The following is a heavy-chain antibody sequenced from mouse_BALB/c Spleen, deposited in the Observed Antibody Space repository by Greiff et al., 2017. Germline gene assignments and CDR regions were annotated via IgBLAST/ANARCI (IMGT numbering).Heavy chain of an antibody. CDR2: IYPSDSYT. D-gene: IGHD1-1*01. V-gene: IGHV1-69*02. CDR1: GYTFTSYW. Sequence: VQLQQPGAELVRPGASVKLSCKASGYTFTSYWINWVKQRPGQGLEWIGNIYPSDSYTNYNQKFKDKATLTVDKSSSTAYMQLSSPTSEDSAVYYCTRDYGSPLYAMDYWGQGTSVTVSS. CDR3: TRDYGSPLYAMDY. J-gene: IGHJ4*01.